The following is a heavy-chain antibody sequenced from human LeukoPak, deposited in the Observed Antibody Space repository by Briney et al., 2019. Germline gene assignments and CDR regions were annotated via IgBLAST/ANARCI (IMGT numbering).Heavy chain of an antibody. Sequence: SETLSLTCTVSGVSVSSDDYYWSWIRQPPGKGLEWIGYIYYSGSPYYNPSLKSRLTMSVDRSKNQFSLNLSSVTAADTAVYYCVRDRTRGSRTYAGFDYWGQGTLVTVSS. V-gene: IGHV4-30-4*01. CDR1: GVSVSSDDYY. CDR3: VRDRTRGSRTYAGFDY. D-gene: IGHD3-10*01. J-gene: IGHJ4*02. CDR2: IYYSGSP.